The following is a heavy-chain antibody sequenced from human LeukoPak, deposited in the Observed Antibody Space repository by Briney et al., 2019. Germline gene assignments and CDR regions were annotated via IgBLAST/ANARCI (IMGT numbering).Heavy chain of an antibody. CDR2: IHHSGSS. Sequence: PSETLSLTCAVSDGSISSHFWSWIRQPPGKGLEWIGYIHHSGSSSYTPSLKSRVTMLVDTSKNQLSLELKSVTAADTAVYYCARVGSGDYYHGKGLFDSWGQGTLVTVSS. D-gene: IGHD3-3*01. V-gene: IGHV4-59*11. CDR3: ARVGSGDYYHGKGLFDS. J-gene: IGHJ5*01. CDR1: DGSISSHF.